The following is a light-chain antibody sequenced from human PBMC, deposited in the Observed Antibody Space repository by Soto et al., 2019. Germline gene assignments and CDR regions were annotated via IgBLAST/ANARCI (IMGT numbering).Light chain of an antibody. CDR3: CSYTASYSV. J-gene: IGLJ2*01. Sequence: QSALTQPRSVSGSPGQSVAISCTGIGAFDLVSWYQQYPGKAPKLMIYDVTNRPSGVPDRFSGSKSGDTASLTISGLQAEDEADYYCCSYTASYSVFGGGTKLTVL. CDR1: GAFDL. V-gene: IGLV2-11*01. CDR2: DVT.